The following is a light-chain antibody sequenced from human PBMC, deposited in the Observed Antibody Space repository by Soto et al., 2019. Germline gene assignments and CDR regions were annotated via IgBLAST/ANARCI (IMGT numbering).Light chain of an antibody. V-gene: IGLV2-14*03. CDR2: DVS. Sequence: QSVLTQPASVSGSPGQSFTIPCTGSSSDVGAYHSVSWYQQHPGKAPKLIIFDVSNRPSGVSNRFSGSKSGNTASLTISGLQAEDDADYYCSSFTDTGTVMFGGGTKLTVL. J-gene: IGLJ3*02. CDR3: SSFTDTGTVM. CDR1: SSDVGAYHS.